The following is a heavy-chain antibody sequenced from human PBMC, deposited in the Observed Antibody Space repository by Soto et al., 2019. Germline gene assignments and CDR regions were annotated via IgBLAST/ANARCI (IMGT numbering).Heavy chain of an antibody. Sequence: QVQLVQSGAEVKKPGASVKVSCKASGYTFTSYDINWVRQAPGQGLEWMGWRNPNSGNTGYAQKFQGRVTMTRTTSISTAYMELSSRSTEGTAVYDCAREGVRGMDVWGQGTRVTVSS. J-gene: IGHJ6*02. CDR3: AREGVRGMDV. CDR1: GYTFTSYD. CDR2: RNPNSGNT. V-gene: IGHV1-8*01. D-gene: IGHD3-16*01.